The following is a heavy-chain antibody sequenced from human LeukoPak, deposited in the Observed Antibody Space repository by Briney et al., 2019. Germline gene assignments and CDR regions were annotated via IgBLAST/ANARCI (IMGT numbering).Heavy chain of an antibody. CDR1: GFTFSSYS. J-gene: IGHJ3*02. CDR2: ISSSSSTI. D-gene: IGHD1-26*01. V-gene: IGHV3-48*01. Sequence: GGSLRLSCAASGFTFSSYSMNWVRQAPGKGLEWVSYISSSSSTIYYADSVKGRFTISRDNAKNSLYLQMNSLRAEDTAVYYCARAAIVGARDAFDIWGQGTMVTVSS. CDR3: ARAAIVGARDAFDI.